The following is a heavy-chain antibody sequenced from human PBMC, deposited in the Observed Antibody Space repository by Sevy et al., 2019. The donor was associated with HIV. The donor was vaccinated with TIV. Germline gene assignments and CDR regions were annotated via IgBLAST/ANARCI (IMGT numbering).Heavy chain of an antibody. D-gene: IGHD3-22*01. Sequence: ASVKVSCKASGYTFTGYYMHWVRQAPGQGLEWMGRINPNSGGTNYAQKFQGRVTMTRDTSISTAYMELSRRRSDDTAVYYCARPAYYYDSSAWDWFDPWGQGTLVTVSS. CDR1: GYTFTGYY. V-gene: IGHV1-2*06. CDR2: INPNSGGT. J-gene: IGHJ5*02. CDR3: ARPAYYYDSSAWDWFDP.